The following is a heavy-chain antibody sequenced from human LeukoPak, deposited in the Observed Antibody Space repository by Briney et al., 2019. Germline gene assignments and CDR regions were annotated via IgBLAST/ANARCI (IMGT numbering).Heavy chain of an antibody. CDR1: GFTFSTYW. Sequence: PGGSLRLSCAASGFTFSTYWMHWVRQAPGKGLVWVSRISSDGGNTLYADSVKGRFTISRDNINDTMYLQIDSLRGEDTAVYYCAREWELRGAYYMDVWGKGTTVTVSS. D-gene: IGHD1-26*01. CDR2: ISSDGGNT. CDR3: AREWELRGAYYMDV. V-gene: IGHV3-74*01. J-gene: IGHJ6*03.